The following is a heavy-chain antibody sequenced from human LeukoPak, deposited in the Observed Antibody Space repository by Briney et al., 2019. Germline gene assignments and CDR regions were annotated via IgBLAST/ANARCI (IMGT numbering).Heavy chain of an antibody. CDR3: ARRFWYNWNYGTYFQH. V-gene: IGHV4-34*01. CDR2: INHSGST. D-gene: IGHD1-7*01. Sequence: SETLSLTCAVYGGSSSGYYWSWIRQPPGKGLEWIGEINHSGSTNYNPSLKSRVTISVDTSKNQFSLKLSSVTAADTAVYYCARRFWYNWNYGTYFQHWGQGTLVTVSS. CDR1: GGSSSGYY. J-gene: IGHJ1*01.